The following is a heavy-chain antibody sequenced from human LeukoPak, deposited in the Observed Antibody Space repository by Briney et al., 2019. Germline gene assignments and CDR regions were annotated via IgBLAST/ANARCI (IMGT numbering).Heavy chain of an antibody. CDR2: IIPILGIA. J-gene: IGHJ4*02. D-gene: IGHD5-18*01. CDR1: GGTFSSYT. CDR3: ARGGGYSYGYDDY. V-gene: IGHV1-69*02. Sequence: SVKVSCKASGGTFSSYTISWVRQAPGQGLEWMGRIIPILGIADYAQKFQGRVTITADKSTNTAYMELSSLRSEDTAVYYCARGGGYSYGYDDYWGQGTLVTVSS.